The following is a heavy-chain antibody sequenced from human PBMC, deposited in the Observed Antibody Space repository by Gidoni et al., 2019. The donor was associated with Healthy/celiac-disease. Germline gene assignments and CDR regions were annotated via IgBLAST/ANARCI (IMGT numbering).Heavy chain of an antibody. Sequence: QVQLQESGPGLVKPSQTLSHTCTVSGGSISRGGSYWSWIRQHPGKGLEWIGYIYSSGSTYYNPSLKSRVTISVDTSKNQFSLKLSSVTAADTAVYYCARGIYSSSSGNWFDPWGQGTLVTVSS. V-gene: IGHV4-31*03. CDR1: GGSISRGGSY. CDR2: IYSSGST. J-gene: IGHJ5*02. D-gene: IGHD6-6*01. CDR3: ARGIYSSSSGNWFDP.